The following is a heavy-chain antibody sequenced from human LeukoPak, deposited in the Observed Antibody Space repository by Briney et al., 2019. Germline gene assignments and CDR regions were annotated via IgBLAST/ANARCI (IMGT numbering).Heavy chain of an antibody. CDR2: IYTSGST. CDR1: GGSFSGYY. J-gene: IGHJ4*02. CDR3: ARVRGSGSGSIDY. D-gene: IGHD3-10*01. Sequence: SETLSLTCAVYGGSFSGYYWSWIRQPPGKGLEWIGRIYTSGSTNYNPSLKSRVTISVDTSKNQFSLKLSSVTAADTAVYYCARVRGSGSGSIDYWGQGTLVTVSS. V-gene: IGHV4-4*08.